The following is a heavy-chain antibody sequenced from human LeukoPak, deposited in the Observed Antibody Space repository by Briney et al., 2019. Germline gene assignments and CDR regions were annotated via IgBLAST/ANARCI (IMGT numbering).Heavy chain of an antibody. CDR2: IYYSGST. V-gene: IGHV4-39*07. D-gene: IGHD5-24*01. J-gene: IGHJ4*02. Sequence: SETLSLTCTVSGGSISSSSYYWGWIRQPPGKGLEWIGNIYYSGSTYYNPSLKSRVTISVDTSKNQFSLKLSSVTAADTAVYYCARDGYNPIDYWGQGTLVAVSS. CDR1: GGSISSSSYY. CDR3: ARDGYNPIDY.